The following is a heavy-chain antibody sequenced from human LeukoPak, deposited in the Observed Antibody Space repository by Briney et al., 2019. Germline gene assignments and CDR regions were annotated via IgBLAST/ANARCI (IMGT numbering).Heavy chain of an antibody. V-gene: IGHV4-59*01. J-gene: IGHJ3*02. Sequence: GSLRLSCAASGFTLRNYGMSWVRQAPGKGLEWIGYIYYSGSTNYNPSLKSRVTISVDTSKNQFSLKLSSVTAADTAVYYCARFYAGPDAFDIWGQGTMVTVSS. CDR2: IYYSGST. CDR1: GFTLRNYG. CDR3: ARFYAGPDAFDI. D-gene: IGHD4-23*01.